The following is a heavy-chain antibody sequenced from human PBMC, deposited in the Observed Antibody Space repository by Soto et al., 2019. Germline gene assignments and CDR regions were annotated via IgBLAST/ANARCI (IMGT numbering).Heavy chain of an antibody. CDR2: INSDGSST. J-gene: IGHJ6*02. D-gene: IGHD2-2*03. CDR1: GFTFDSYW. CDR3: TRVDTVVIPSARNPYGMDV. Sequence: GGSLRLSCAASGFTFDSYWMHWVRQAPGKGLVWVSRINSDGSSTNYADSVKGRFAISRDNAKNTLYLQMNSLRAGDTAVYYCTRVDTVVIPSARNPYGMDVWGQGTTVTVSS. V-gene: IGHV3-74*01.